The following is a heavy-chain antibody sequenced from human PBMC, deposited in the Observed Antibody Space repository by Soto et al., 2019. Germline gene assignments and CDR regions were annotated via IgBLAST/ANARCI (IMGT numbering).Heavy chain of an antibody. D-gene: IGHD2-15*01. CDR2: ISGSGGST. Sequence: GGSLRLSCPASGFTFSSYAMSWVRQAPGKGLEWVSAISGSGGSTYYADSVKGRFTISRDNSKNTLYLQMNSLRAEDTAVHYCANLEHTVVTDYGMDVWGQGTTVTVSS. CDR1: GFTFSSYA. V-gene: IGHV3-23*01. CDR3: ANLEHTVVTDYGMDV. J-gene: IGHJ6*02.